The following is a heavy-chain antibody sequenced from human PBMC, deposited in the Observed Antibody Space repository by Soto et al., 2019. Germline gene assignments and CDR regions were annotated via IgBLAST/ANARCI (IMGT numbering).Heavy chain of an antibody. J-gene: IGHJ3*02. CDR3: AKWARRDGDAFDI. CDR1: AFTFSSYA. D-gene: IGHD2-21*01. V-gene: IGHV3-23*01. Sequence: PWGSLRLSCAASAFTFSSYAMSWVRQAPGNGLEWVSAISCSGRSTYYADSVKGRFTISRDNSKNTLYLQMNRLSDEDTAVYYCAKWARRDGDAFDIWWPGTMVNISS. CDR2: ISCSGRST.